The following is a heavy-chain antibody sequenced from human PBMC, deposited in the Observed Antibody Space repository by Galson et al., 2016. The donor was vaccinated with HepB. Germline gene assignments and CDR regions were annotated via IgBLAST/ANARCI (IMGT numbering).Heavy chain of an antibody. CDR2: ITSDGSDT. CDR3: ARDRGRGWAAFY. J-gene: IGHJ4*02. CDR1: GFSFSNYW. Sequence: SLRLSCAASGFSFSNYWMNWVRQGPGEGLEWVSRITSDGSDTKYADSVKGRFTISRDNAKNTLYLQMNRLRADDTDVYYCARDRGRGWAAFYWGQGNLVTVSS. D-gene: IGHD6-19*01. V-gene: IGHV3-74*01.